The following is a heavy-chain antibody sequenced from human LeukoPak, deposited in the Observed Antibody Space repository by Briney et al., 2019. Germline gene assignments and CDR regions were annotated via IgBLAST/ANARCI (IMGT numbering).Heavy chain of an antibody. Sequence: ASVKVSCKASGYTFTTYDVNWVRQATGRGLEWMGWMSPNNGNTGYAQNFQGRVTLTRDTSINTAYVELSSLTSEDTAVYYCARNPYGTGQFDPWGQGTLVTVSS. V-gene: IGHV1-8*01. CDR2: MSPNNGNT. J-gene: IGHJ5*02. CDR1: GYTFTTYD. CDR3: ARNPYGTGQFDP. D-gene: IGHD2-8*02.